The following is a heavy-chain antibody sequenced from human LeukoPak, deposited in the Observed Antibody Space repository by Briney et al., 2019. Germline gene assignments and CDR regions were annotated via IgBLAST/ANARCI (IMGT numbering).Heavy chain of an antibody. Sequence: GASVKVSCKASGYTFTGYYMHWVRQAPGQGLEWMGWINPNSGGTNYAQKFQGRVTMTRDTSISAAYMELSRLRSDDTAVYYCARLRGVVTIYYYYYMDVWGKGTTVTVSS. CDR3: ARLRGVVTIYYYYYMDV. J-gene: IGHJ6*03. CDR2: INPNSGGT. V-gene: IGHV1-2*02. D-gene: IGHD3-22*01. CDR1: GYTFTGYY.